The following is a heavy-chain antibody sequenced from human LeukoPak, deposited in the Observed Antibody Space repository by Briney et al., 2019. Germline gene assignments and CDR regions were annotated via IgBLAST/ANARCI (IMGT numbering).Heavy chain of an antibody. D-gene: IGHD3-16*02. CDR2: IYSGANT. CDR1: GFTVSSNY. CDR3: AREGGSYRPLDY. J-gene: IGHJ4*02. V-gene: IGHV3-53*01. Sequence: PGGSLRLSCAASGFTVSSNYMSWVRQAPGKGLEWVSVIYSGANTYYADSVKGRFTISTDISKNTLYLQMNSLRAEDTAVYYCAREGGSYRPLDYSGQGTLVTVFS.